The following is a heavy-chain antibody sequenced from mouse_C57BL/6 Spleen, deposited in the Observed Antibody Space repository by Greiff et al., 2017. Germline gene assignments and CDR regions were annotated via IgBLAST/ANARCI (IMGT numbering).Heavy chain of an antibody. J-gene: IGHJ3*01. CDR1: GYTFTSYW. Sequence: QVQLQQPGAELVKPGASVKLSCKASGYTFTSYWMHWVKQRPGQGLEWIGMIHPNSGSTNYNEKFKSKATLTVDKSSSTAYMQLSSLTSEDSAVYYCAREGGGYEWFAYWGQGTLVTVSA. CDR2: IHPNSGST. D-gene: IGHD2-12*01. V-gene: IGHV1-64*01. CDR3: AREGGGYEWFAY.